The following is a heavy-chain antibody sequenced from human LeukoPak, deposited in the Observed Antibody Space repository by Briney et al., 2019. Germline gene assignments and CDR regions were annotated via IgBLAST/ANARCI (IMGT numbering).Heavy chain of an antibody. CDR1: GFTFSSYS. J-gene: IGHJ4*02. V-gene: IGHV3-21*01. CDR2: ISSSSSSSSSYI. CDR3: AKTWNFDY. Sequence: GGSLRLSCVASGFTFSSYSMNWVRQAPGKGLEWVTSISSSSSSSSSYIYYADSVKGRFTISRDNAKNTLYLQMNSLRAEDTAVYYCAKTWNFDYWGQGTLVTVSS.